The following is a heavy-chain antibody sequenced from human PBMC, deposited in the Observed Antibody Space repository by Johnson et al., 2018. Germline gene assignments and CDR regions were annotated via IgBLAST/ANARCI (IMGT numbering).Heavy chain of an antibody. J-gene: IGHJ3*02. CDR1: GFSFSDSW. V-gene: IGHV3-15*07. D-gene: IGHD4-17*01. Sequence: VQLVESGGGLIRPGGSXRLSCAASGFSFSDSWMNWVRQGPGKGLEWVGLIKRKSDGGTTHYAAPVEGGFTISRDDSRNTLYLQMNSLKAEDTAVYYCARGHYGMWGQGTMVTVSS. CDR2: IKRKSDGGTT. CDR3: ARGHYGM.